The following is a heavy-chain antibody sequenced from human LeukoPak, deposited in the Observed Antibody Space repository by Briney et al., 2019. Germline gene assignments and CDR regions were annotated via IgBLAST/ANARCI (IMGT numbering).Heavy chain of an antibody. V-gene: IGHV4-31*03. CDR2: IYYIYYSGNT. CDR1: GDSINSGGYY. Sequence: SETLSLTCTVSGDSINSGGYYWSWIRQHPGKGLEWIGYIYYIYYSGNTYYNPSLKSRLTISVDSSKNQFSLKLSSVTAADTAVYYCARASSGGSQFDYRGQGTLVTVSS. CDR3: ARASSGGSQFDY. D-gene: IGHD2-15*01. J-gene: IGHJ4*02.